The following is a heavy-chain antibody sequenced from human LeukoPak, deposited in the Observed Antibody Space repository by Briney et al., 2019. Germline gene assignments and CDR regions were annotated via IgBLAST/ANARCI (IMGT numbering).Heavy chain of an antibody. Sequence: GGSLRLSCAASGFTFSNYAMSWVRQAPGKGLEWVSAISSSGRTAYYADSVKGRFTISRDNARNTLYLQSNSLRAEDTAVYYCAKYDVKTLSDWGQGTLVTVSS. CDR2: ISSSGRTA. V-gene: IGHV3-23*01. CDR1: GFTFSNYA. D-gene: IGHD1-1*01. J-gene: IGHJ4*02. CDR3: AKYDVKTLSD.